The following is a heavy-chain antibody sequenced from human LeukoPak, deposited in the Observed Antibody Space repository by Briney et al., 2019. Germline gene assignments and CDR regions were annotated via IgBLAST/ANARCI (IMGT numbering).Heavy chain of an antibody. J-gene: IGHJ4*02. CDR2: IRSDASYR. CDR3: ADLGYSD. V-gene: IGHV3-7*01. Sequence: GGSLRLSCTASGFTFPNSWMSWVRLAPGKGLEWVATIRSDASYRHYADSVRGRFTISRDNAKSSLYLEMNTLRVDDTAVYYCADLGYSDCGQGTLVTVSS. CDR1: GFTFPNSW. D-gene: IGHD5-18*01.